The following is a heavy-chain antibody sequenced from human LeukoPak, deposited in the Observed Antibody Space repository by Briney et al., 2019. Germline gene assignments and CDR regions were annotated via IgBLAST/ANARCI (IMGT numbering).Heavy chain of an antibody. CDR2: ISSSSSYI. CDR3: ARGGPYYDSSGQIYFAY. Sequence: GGSLRLSCAASGFTFSSYSMNWVRQAPGKGLEWVSSISSSSSYIYYADSVKGRFTISRDNAKNSLYLQMNSLRAEDTAVYYCARGGPYYDSSGQIYFAYWGQGTLVTVPS. CDR1: GFTFSSYS. V-gene: IGHV3-21*01. D-gene: IGHD3-22*01. J-gene: IGHJ4*02.